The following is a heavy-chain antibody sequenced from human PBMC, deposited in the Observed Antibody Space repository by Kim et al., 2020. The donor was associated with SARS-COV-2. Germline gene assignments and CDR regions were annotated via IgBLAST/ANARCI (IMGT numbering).Heavy chain of an antibody. Sequence: ASVKVSCKASGYTFTSYGISWVRQAPGQGLEWMGWISAYNGNTNYAQKLQGRVTMTTDTSTSTAYMELRSLRSDDTAVYYCARGPYYDSSGRYNWFDPWGQGTLVTVSS. D-gene: IGHD3-22*01. V-gene: IGHV1-18*01. CDR2: ISAYNGNT. CDR1: GYTFTSYG. CDR3: ARGPYYDSSGRYNWFDP. J-gene: IGHJ5*02.